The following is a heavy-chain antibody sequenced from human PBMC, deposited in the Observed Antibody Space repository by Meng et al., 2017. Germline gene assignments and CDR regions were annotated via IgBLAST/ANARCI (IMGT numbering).Heavy chain of an antibody. Sequence: QVQVVPAGAEVKKPGAPVKVPCKASGYTFTSYGISWVRQAPGQGLEWMGWISAYNGNTNYAQKLRGRVTMTTDTSTSTAYMELRSLRSDDTAVYYCARDLKRDHHLGEGGYWGQGTLVTVSS. D-gene: IGHD3-16*01. J-gene: IGHJ4*02. CDR2: ISAYNGNT. CDR3: ARDLKRDHHLGEGGY. V-gene: IGHV1-18*01. CDR1: GYTFTSYG.